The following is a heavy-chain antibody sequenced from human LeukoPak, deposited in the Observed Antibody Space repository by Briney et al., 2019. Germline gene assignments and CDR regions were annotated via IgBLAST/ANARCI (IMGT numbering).Heavy chain of an antibody. CDR1: GYTFTSYY. Sequence: ASVKVSCKASGYTFTSYYMHWVRQAPGQGLEWMGIINPSGGSTSYAQKFQGRVTVTRDMSTSTVYMELSSLRSEDTAVYYCARVGVEDVPPLNSDYYYYYMDVWGKGTTVTVSS. CDR2: INPSGGST. D-gene: IGHD2-2*01. V-gene: IGHV1-46*01. J-gene: IGHJ6*03. CDR3: ARVGVEDVPPLNSDYYYYYMDV.